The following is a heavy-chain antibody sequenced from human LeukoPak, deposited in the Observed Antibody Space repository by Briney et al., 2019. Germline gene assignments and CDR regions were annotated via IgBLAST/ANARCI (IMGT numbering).Heavy chain of an antibody. D-gene: IGHD3-10*01. CDR3: AREDYYESGTDDY. CDR1: GFTFSTYS. J-gene: IGHJ4*02. Sequence: GGSLRLSCAASGFTFSTYSMNWVRQAPGKGLKWVSSITASSSYTYYADSVKGRFTISRDNTKNSLYLQMNSLRAEDTGIYYCAREDYYESGTDDYWGQGTLVTVFS. V-gene: IGHV3-21*01. CDR2: ITASSSYT.